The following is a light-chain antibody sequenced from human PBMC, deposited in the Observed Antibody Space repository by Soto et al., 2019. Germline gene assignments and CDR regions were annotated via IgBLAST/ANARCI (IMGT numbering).Light chain of an antibody. J-gene: IGLJ2*01. CDR2: EVS. CDR3: NSYTSTTTLEI. Sequence: QSVLTQPASVSGSPGQSITISCTGTTRDIGAYDSVSWYQQHPDKAPKLLIYEVSNRPSGVSNRFSGSKSGSTASLTISGLQAEDEAYYYCNSYTSTTTLEIFGGGTKLTVL. V-gene: IGLV2-14*03. CDR1: TRDIGAYDS.